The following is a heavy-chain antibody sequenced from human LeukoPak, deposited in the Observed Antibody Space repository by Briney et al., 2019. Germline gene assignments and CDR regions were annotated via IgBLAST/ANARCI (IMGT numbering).Heavy chain of an antibody. CDR3: AKDLIDYYDSSGYYS. V-gene: IGHV3-23*01. Sequence: GGSLRLAWPASGFTFSSYAMSWVRQAPGKGLEWVSAIGGSGGSTYYADSVKGRFTISRDNSKNTLYLQMNSLRAEDTAVYYCAKDLIDYYDSSGYYSWGQGTLVTVSS. D-gene: IGHD3-22*01. CDR2: IGGSGGST. CDR1: GFTFSSYA. J-gene: IGHJ4*02.